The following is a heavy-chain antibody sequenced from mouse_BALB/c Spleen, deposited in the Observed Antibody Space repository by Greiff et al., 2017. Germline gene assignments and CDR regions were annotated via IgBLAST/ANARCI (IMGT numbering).Heavy chain of an antibody. D-gene: IGHD2-3*01. Sequence: EVQGVESGGDLVKPGGSLKLSCAASGFTFSSYGMSWVRQTPDKRLEWVATISSGGSYTYYPDSVKGRFTISRDNAKNTLYLQMSSLKSEDTAMYYCASPIYDGYYGWYFDVWGAGTTVTVSS. J-gene: IGHJ1*01. CDR2: ISSGGSYT. V-gene: IGHV5-6*01. CDR3: ASPIYDGYYGWYFDV. CDR1: GFTFSSYG.